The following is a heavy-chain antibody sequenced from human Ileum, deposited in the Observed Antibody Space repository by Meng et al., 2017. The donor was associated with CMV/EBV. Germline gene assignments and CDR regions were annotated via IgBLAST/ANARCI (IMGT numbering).Heavy chain of an antibody. J-gene: IGHJ3*02. CDR2: VYHTGTT. D-gene: IGHD2-2*01. CDR3: ARMNQLLSYGFDI. Sequence: GSLSLTCTVPSGSVSSYAYYWNWIRQPPGKGLEWIGFVYHTGTTSYNPSLKSRVTMSVETSKNQFSLKLSSVTAADTAVYYCARMNQLLSYGFDIWGQGALVTVSS. V-gene: IGHV4-61*08. CDR1: SGSVSSYAYY.